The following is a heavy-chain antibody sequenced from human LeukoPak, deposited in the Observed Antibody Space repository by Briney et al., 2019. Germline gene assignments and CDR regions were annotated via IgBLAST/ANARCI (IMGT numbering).Heavy chain of an antibody. CDR3: ARDLYSSSWYGTARGYNWFDP. V-gene: IGHV4-59*01. D-gene: IGHD6-13*01. CDR1: GGSISSYY. Sequence: SETLSLTCTVSGGSISSYYWSWIRQPPGKGLEWIGYIYYSGSTNYNPSLKSRVTISVDTSKNQFSLKLSSVTAADTAVYYCARDLYSSSWYGTARGYNWFDPWGQRTLVTVSS. J-gene: IGHJ5*02. CDR2: IYYSGST.